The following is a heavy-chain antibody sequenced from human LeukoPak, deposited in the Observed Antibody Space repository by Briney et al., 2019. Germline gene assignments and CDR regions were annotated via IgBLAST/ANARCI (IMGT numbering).Heavy chain of an antibody. D-gene: IGHD3-16*01. CDR3: ATRGFRFRLGEGPKFGP. CDR1: GFTFSSYG. Sequence: GGSLRLSCAASGFTFSSYGMHWGRQAPGKGLEWVAVIVNDVSNQYYADSVKGRFPISRDNYKNTLYLQMHSLRVEDTAVYYCATRGFRFRLGEGPKFGPWGQGTLVTVSS. CDR2: IVNDVSNQ. J-gene: IGHJ5*02. V-gene: IGHV3-30*03.